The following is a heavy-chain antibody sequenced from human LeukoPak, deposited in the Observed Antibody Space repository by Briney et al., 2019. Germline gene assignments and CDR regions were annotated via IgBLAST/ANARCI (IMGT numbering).Heavy chain of an antibody. CDR3: ARDPRGSSPDY. J-gene: IGHJ4*02. D-gene: IGHD6-13*01. CDR2: LDPEDDEI. CDR1: GYTLTELF. V-gene: IGHV1-24*01. Sequence: ASVKVSCKVSGYTLTELFIHWVRQAPGKGLEWMGGLDPEDDEIIYAQKFQGRVTMTEDTSTDTAYMELTSLRSADTAVYYCARDPRGSSPDYWGQGTLVTVSS.